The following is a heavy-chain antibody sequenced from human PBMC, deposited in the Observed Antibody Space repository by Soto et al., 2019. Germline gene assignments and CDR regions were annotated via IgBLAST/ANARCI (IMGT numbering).Heavy chain of an antibody. D-gene: IGHD3-22*01. J-gene: IGHJ4*02. CDR1: GGSISSSSYY. CDR3: ARGPPIIYSDGSGYYFFDY. V-gene: IGHV4-39*01. CDR2: IYYDGSA. Sequence: PSETLSLTCTVSGGSISSSSYYWGWIRQPPGKGLECVGTIYYDGSAYYNPSLKSRVTISVDTSKNQFSLKLSSVTAADTAVYYCARGPPIIYSDGSGYYFFDYWGLGTLVTVSS.